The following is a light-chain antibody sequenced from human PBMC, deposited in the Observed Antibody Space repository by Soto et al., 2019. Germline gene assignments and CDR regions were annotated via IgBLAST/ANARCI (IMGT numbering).Light chain of an antibody. CDR1: QSVNSN. J-gene: IGKJ3*01. Sequence: EIVMTQSPATLSLSPGERATLSCRASQSVNSNLAWYQQKAGQAPRLLIYGTSTRATGIPARFSGSGSGTDFTLTISRLEPEDVAVYYCQQSATFGPGTKVDIK. CDR2: GTS. V-gene: IGKV3-15*01. CDR3: QQSAT.